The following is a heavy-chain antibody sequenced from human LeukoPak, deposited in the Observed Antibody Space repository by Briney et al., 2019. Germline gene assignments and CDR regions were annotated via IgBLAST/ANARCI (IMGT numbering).Heavy chain of an antibody. J-gene: IGHJ4*02. V-gene: IGHV1-8*01. CDR3: ARGLGGSYVVVY. D-gene: IGHD1-26*01. Sequence: ASVKVSCKASGYTFTNYDINWVRQATGQGLEWMGWMNPNSGNTGYAQKFQGRVTMTRNTSISTAYMELSSLRSEDTAVYYCARGLGGSYVVVYWGQGTLVTVSS. CDR2: MNPNSGNT. CDR1: GYTFTNYD.